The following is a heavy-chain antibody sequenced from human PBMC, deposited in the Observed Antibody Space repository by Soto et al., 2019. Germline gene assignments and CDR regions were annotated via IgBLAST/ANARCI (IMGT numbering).Heavy chain of an antibody. D-gene: IGHD2-15*01. CDR1: GYTFTSYG. J-gene: IGHJ4*02. V-gene: IGHV1-18*01. CDR2: ISAYNGNT. Sequence: GASVKVSCKASGYTFTSYGISWVRQAPGQGLEWMGWISAYNGNTNYVQKLQGRVTMTTDTSTSTAYMELRSLRSDDTAVYYCARSWYCSGGSCYSDYWGQGTLVTVSS. CDR3: ARSWYCSGGSCYSDY.